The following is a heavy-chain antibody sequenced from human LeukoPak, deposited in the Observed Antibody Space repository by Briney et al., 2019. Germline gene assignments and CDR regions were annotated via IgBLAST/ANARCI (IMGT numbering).Heavy chain of an antibody. Sequence: ASVKVSCKASGYTFTSYYMHWVRQAPGQGLEWMGWINPNSGGTNYAQKFQGRVTMTRDTSISTAYMELSRLRSDDTAVYYCARVGSIAARYDYWGQGTLVTVSS. J-gene: IGHJ4*02. V-gene: IGHV1-2*02. CDR1: GYTFTSYY. CDR3: ARVGSIAARYDY. D-gene: IGHD6-6*01. CDR2: INPNSGGT.